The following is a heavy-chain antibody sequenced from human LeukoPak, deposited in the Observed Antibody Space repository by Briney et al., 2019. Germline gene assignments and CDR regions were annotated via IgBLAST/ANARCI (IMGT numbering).Heavy chain of an antibody. Sequence: GGSLRLSCVTSGLTFDDSAMHWVRPATGKGLEWVSLVSADGGSTFSADSVKGRFSISRDNSTNSLYLQMNSLRSEDTAMHYCAKESGKFDYWGQGTLVAVSS. CDR1: GLTFDDSA. CDR3: AKESGKFDY. V-gene: IGHV3-43*02. J-gene: IGHJ4*02. CDR2: VSADGGST.